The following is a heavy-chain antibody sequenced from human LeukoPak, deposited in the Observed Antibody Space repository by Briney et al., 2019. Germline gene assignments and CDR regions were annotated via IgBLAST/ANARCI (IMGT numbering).Heavy chain of an antibody. J-gene: IGHJ4*02. CDR2: VYTSGST. CDR1: GGSISSVGYY. D-gene: IGHD6-6*01. Sequence: PSQTLSLTCIVSGGSISSVGYYWSWIRQPAGKGLEWIGRVYTSGSTDYNRSLKSRVTISLDTSKNQFSLKLSSVTPADTAVYYCARFTARAREIDYWGQGILVTVSS. CDR3: ARFTARAREIDY. V-gene: IGHV4-61*02.